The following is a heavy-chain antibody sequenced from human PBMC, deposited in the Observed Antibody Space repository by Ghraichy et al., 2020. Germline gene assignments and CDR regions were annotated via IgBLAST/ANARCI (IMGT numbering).Heavy chain of an antibody. V-gene: IGHV3-21*01. Sequence: GGSLRLSCAASGFTFSSYSMNWVRQAPGKGLEWVSSISSSSSYIYYADSVKGRFTISRDNAKNSLYLQMNSLRAEDTAVYYCARDSPFPQLNTAMVTIYYYGMDVWGQGTTVTVSS. D-gene: IGHD5-18*01. CDR2: ISSSSSYI. J-gene: IGHJ6*02. CDR3: ARDSPFPQLNTAMVTIYYYGMDV. CDR1: GFTFSSYS.